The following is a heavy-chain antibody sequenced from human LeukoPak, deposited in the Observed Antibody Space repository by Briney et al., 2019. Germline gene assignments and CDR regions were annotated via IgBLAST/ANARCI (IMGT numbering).Heavy chain of an antibody. Sequence: ASETLSLTCAVYGGSFGGYYWSWVRQPPGKGLEWIWDINHSGSSNYYPSFKSLVTISLDTSKNQYSLKLSSVTAADTAVYYCARGIGYSYGQRKGYFDLWGRGTLVTVSS. CDR1: GGSFGGYY. CDR2: INHSGSS. D-gene: IGHD5-18*01. CDR3: ARGIGYSYGQRKGYFDL. V-gene: IGHV4-34*01. J-gene: IGHJ2*01.